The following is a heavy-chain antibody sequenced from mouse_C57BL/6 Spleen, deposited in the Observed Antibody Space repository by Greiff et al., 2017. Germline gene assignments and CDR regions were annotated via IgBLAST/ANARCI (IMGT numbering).Heavy chain of an antibody. Sequence: QVQLKESGAELVKPGASVKISCKASGYAFSSYWMNWVKQRPGKGLEWIGQIYPGDGDTNYNGKFKGKATLTADKSSSTAYMQLSSLTSEDSAVYFCARWETGTYFDVWGTGTTVTVSS. V-gene: IGHV1-80*01. CDR2: IYPGDGDT. CDR1: GYAFSSYW. CDR3: ARWETGTYFDV. J-gene: IGHJ1*03. D-gene: IGHD4-1*01.